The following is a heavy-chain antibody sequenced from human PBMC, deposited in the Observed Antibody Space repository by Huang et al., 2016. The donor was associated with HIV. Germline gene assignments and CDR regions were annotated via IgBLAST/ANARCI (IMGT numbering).Heavy chain of an antibody. CDR3: AGPNDIFTV. Sequence: EVQLVESGGGLVQPGGSLRLSCAASGFNFGSYWMSWVRQAPGKGLEWGASRKPDESEKYYVDSGKGRFAVSRDRAKNSVFLEMNSLSAEDTAVYYCAGPNDIFTVWGQGALVTVSS. D-gene: IGHD3-9*01. J-gene: IGHJ4*02. CDR2: RKPDESEK. CDR1: GFNFGSYW. V-gene: IGHV3-7*01.